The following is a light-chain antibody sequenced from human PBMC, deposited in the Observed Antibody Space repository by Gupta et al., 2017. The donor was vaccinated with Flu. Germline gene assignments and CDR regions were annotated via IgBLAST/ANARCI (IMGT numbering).Light chain of an antibody. J-gene: IGLJ3*02. Sequence: QSALTQPASVSGSPGQSITISCTGTSNDVGGYNFVSWYQQHPGKAPRLLIYEVSKRPSGVASRFSASKSGNTASLTISVLQEEDEGNYYCCSYTTSDTLVFGGGTKLTVL. V-gene: IGLV2-14*01. CDR1: SNDVGGYNF. CDR3: CSYTTSDTLV. CDR2: EVS.